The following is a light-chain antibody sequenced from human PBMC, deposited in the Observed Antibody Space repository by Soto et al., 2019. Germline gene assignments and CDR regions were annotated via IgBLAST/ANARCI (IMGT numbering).Light chain of an antibody. Sequence: DIVMTQSPDSLAVSLGERATINCKSSQSVFYSSNNKNYLAWYQQKPGQPPKLLIYWASTRGSGVPDRFSGSGSGTDFTLTLSGLQAEDVAVYYCQQYYGTPYTFGQGTKLEIQ. CDR3: QQYYGTPYT. CDR2: WAS. CDR1: QSVFYSSNNKNY. J-gene: IGKJ2*01. V-gene: IGKV4-1*01.